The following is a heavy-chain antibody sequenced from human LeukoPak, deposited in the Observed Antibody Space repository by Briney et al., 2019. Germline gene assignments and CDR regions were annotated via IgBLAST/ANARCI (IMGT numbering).Heavy chain of an antibody. J-gene: IGHJ4*02. CDR1: GYTFTSYG. Sequence: ASVKVSCKASGYTFTSYGISWVRQAPGQGLEWMGWISAYNGNTNYSQKFQGRVTITRDTSASTAYMELSSLRSEDTAVYYCARVPPDSSWYPIDYWGQGTLVTVSS. CDR3: ARVPPDSSWYPIDY. V-gene: IGHV1-18*01. D-gene: IGHD6-13*01. CDR2: ISAYNGNT.